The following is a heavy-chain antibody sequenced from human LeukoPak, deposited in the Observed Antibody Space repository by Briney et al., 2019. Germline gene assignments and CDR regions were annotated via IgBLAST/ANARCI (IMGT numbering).Heavy chain of an antibody. CDR2: IYTSGST. CDR3: SREGYDYP. CDR1: GGSISSGSYY. J-gene: IGHJ5*02. Sequence: SETLSLTCTGSGGSISSGSYYWSWIRQPAGKGLEWIGHIYTSGSTNYNPSLKSRVTISIDTSKNQFSLKLSSVTAADTAVYYCSREGYDYPWGQGTLVTVSS. V-gene: IGHV4-61*09. D-gene: IGHD5-12*01.